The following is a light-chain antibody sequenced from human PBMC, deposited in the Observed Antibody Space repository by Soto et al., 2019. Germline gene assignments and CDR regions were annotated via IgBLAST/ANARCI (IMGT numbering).Light chain of an antibody. V-gene: IGKV3-15*01. CDR1: QSVNNY. CDR2: GAS. J-gene: IGKJ5*01. CDR3: QQFNDWPLFT. Sequence: ETVMTQSPATLSVSPGERVTLSCRASQSVNNYLAWYQQKPGQAPRLLVYGASTMATGVPARFSGSGYGTDFTLTISSLKSEDFALYFCQQFNDWPLFTFGQGTRLEIK.